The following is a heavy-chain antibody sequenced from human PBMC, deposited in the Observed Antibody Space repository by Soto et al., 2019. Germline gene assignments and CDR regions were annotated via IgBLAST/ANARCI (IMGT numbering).Heavy chain of an antibody. CDR3: ARDISGYYYYMDV. CDR1: GFTFSSYS. V-gene: IGHV3-21*01. CDR2: ISSSSSYI. Sequence: GGSLRLSCAASGFTFSSYSMNWVRQAPGKGLEWVSSISSSSSYIYYADSVKGRFTISRDNAKNSLYLQMNSLRAEDTAVYYCARDISGYYYYMDVWGKGTTVTVSS. J-gene: IGHJ6*03. D-gene: IGHD1-26*01.